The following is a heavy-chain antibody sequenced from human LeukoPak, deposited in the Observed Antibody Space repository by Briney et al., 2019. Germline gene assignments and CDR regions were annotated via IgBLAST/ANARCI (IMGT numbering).Heavy chain of an antibody. CDR1: GGSFSGYY. D-gene: IGHD2-2*01. J-gene: IGHJ3*02. CDR2: TRTSGDT. V-gene: IGHV4-59*10. CDR3: ARLTLPAITGAFDI. Sequence: SETLSLTCAVYGGSFSGYYWNWIRQPSGKGLEWIGRTRTSGDTNYNPSLKSRVTISTDTSKNQFSLKLTSVTAADTALYYCARLTLPAITGAFDIWGQGTLVTVSS.